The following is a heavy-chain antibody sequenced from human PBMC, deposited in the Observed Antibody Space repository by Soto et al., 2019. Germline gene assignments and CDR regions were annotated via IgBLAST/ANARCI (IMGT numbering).Heavy chain of an antibody. J-gene: IGHJ4*02. D-gene: IGHD5-18*01. CDR1: GYTFSTYY. Sequence: QVQLVQSGAEVKKPGASLKVSCKASGYTFSTYYMHWVRQAPGQGLEWMGIINSSGGSTNYAQKFQGRVTMTRDTSTSTVYMELSSLRSEDTAVYYCARTQDTALKGYFDYWGQGTLVTVSS. V-gene: IGHV1-46*01. CDR2: INSSGGST. CDR3: ARTQDTALKGYFDY.